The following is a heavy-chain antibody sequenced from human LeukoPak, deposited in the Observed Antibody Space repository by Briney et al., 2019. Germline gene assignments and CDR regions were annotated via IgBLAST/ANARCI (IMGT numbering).Heavy chain of an antibody. CDR3: AKRGDWNSRYSYYYYMDV. Sequence: GGSLRLSCAASGFTFSSYWMHWVRQAPGKGLVWVSRISTDGSSTFYADSVRGRFTISRDNAKNTLYLQMNSLRAEDTAVYYCAKRGDWNSRYSYYYYMDVWGKGTTVTVSS. CDR2: ISTDGSST. D-gene: IGHD1-7*01. V-gene: IGHV3-74*01. CDR1: GFTFSSYW. J-gene: IGHJ6*03.